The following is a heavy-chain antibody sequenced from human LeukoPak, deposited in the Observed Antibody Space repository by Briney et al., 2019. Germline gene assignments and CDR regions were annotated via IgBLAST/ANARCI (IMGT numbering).Heavy chain of an antibody. CDR3: ARPRSWYGGDAFDI. Sequence: AGGSLRLSCAASGFTFSSYWMHWVRQAPGKGLVWVSRINSDGSSTSYADSVKGRFTISRDNAKNSLYLQMNGLRAEDTAVYYCARPRSWYGGDAFDIWGQGTMVTVSS. CDR1: GFTFSSYW. J-gene: IGHJ3*02. CDR2: INSDGSST. D-gene: IGHD6-13*01. V-gene: IGHV3-74*01.